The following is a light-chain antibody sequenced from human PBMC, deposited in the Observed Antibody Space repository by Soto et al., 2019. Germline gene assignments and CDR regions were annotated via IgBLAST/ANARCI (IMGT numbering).Light chain of an antibody. CDR1: QSVSSSY. Sequence: ENVLTQSPGTLPLSPGERATLSCRASQSVSSSYLTWYQQKPGQAPRLLIYGASSRATDIPDRFSGSGSGTDFTLTISRLEPEDFAVYYCQQYDSSPVTFGQGTKLEIK. J-gene: IGKJ2*01. CDR3: QQYDSSPVT. CDR2: GAS. V-gene: IGKV3-20*01.